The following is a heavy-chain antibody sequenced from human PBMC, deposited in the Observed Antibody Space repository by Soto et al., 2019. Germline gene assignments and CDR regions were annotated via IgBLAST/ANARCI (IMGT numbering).Heavy chain of an antibody. V-gene: IGHV3-30*03. J-gene: IGHJ6*02. Sequence: PGGSLRLSCAASGFTFSSYGMHWVRQAPGKGLEWVAVISYDGSNKYYADSVKGRFTISRDNSKNTLYLQMNSLRAEDTAVYYCARTALPYDYVWGSYDVWSRMDVWGQGTTVTVSS. CDR3: ARTALPYDYVWGSYDVWSRMDV. D-gene: IGHD3-16*01. CDR2: ISYDGSNK. CDR1: GFTFSSYG.